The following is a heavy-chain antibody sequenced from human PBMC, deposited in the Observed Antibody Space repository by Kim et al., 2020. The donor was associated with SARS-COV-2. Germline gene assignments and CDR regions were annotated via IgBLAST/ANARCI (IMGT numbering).Heavy chain of an antibody. CDR2: ISGDGGST. CDR3: AKRSYSNFGPPGYYYYGMDV. J-gene: IGHJ6*02. CDR1: GFTFDDYA. V-gene: IGHV3-43*02. Sequence: GGSLRLSCAASGFTFDDYAMHWVRQAPGKGLEWVSLISGDGGSTYYADSVKGRFTISRDNSKNSLYLQMNSLRTEDTALYYCAKRSYSNFGPPGYYYYGMDVWGQGTTVTVSS. D-gene: IGHD4-4*01.